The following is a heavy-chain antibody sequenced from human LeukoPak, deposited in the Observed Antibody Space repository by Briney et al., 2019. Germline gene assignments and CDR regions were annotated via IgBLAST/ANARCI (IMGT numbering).Heavy chain of an antibody. CDR3: ARDLGYSSGWYEGFDY. V-gene: IGHV4-59*01. CDR1: GGSISSYY. Sequence: PSETLSLTCAASGGSISSYYWSWIRQPPGKGLEWMGYIYYGGSTNYNPSLKSRATISVDTSKNQFSLKLSSLTAADTAVYYCARDLGYSSGWYEGFDYWGQGTLVTVSS. J-gene: IGHJ4*02. CDR2: IYYGGST. D-gene: IGHD6-19*01.